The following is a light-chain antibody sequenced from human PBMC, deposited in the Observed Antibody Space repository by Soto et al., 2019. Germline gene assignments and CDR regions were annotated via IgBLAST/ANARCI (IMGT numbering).Light chain of an antibody. CDR3: QQYGSSPLT. Sequence: EIVLSQYPGTLSLSPGERATLSCRASQSVSSSYLAWYQQKPGQAPRLLMYDVSSRATGIADWFSGSGSGTDFTLTISRLEPEDFAGYYCQQYGSSPLTFGQGTKVDIK. V-gene: IGKV3-20*01. CDR1: QSVSSSY. CDR2: DVS. J-gene: IGKJ1*01.